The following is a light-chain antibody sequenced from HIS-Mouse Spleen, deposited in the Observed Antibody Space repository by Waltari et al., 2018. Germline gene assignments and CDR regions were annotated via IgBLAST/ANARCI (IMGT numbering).Light chain of an antibody. J-gene: IGLJ2*01. V-gene: IGLV2-14*03. CDR2: DVS. CDR1: SRDVGGYTS. CDR3: SSYTSSSTLV. Sequence: QSALTQPASVSGSPGQSITISCPGPSRDVGGYTSVSWYQQHPGKAPKLMIYDVSNRPSGVSNRFSGSKSGNTASLTISGLQAEDEADYYCSSYTSSSTLVFGGGTKLTVL.